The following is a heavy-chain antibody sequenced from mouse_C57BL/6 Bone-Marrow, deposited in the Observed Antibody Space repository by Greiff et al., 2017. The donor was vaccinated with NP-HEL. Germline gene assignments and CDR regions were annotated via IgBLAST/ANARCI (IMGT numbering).Heavy chain of an antibody. V-gene: IGHV1-64*01. Sequence: QVQLQQPGAELVKPGASVKLSCKASGYTFTSYWMHWVKQRPGQGLEWIGMIHPNSGSTNYNEKFKSKATLTVDKSSSTAYMQLRSLTSEDSAVSFCAREGMTTVGVVYGGQGTTLTVSS. CDR2: IHPNSGST. D-gene: IGHD1-1*01. CDR1: GYTFTSYW. J-gene: IGHJ2*01. CDR3: AREGMTTVGVVY.